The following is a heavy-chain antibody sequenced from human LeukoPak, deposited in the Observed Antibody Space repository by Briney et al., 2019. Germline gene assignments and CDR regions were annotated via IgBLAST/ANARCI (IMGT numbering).Heavy chain of an antibody. CDR2: INAGNGNT. CDR1: GYTFTNYA. CDR3: ARGYGDYVWYFDL. V-gene: IGHV1-3*01. Sequence: ASVKVSCKASGYTFTNYAMHWVRQAPGQRLEWMGWINAGNGNTKYSQKFQGRVTITRDTSASTAYMELSSLRSEDTAVYYCARGYGDYVWYFDLWGRGTLVTVSS. D-gene: IGHD4-17*01. J-gene: IGHJ2*01.